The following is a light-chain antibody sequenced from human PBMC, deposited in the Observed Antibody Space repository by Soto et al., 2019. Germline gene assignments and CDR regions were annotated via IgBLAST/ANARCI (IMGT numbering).Light chain of an antibody. Sequence: DIQMTQSPSSLSASVGDRVTITCRASQDIRDELAWYQQKPGKAPQRLIYVTSSLQSGFPSRFSGSGYGTEFTLTISSLQPEDFATYYCLQHNAYPRTFGQGTNVEMK. J-gene: IGKJ1*01. CDR1: QDIRDE. CDR2: VTS. V-gene: IGKV1-17*01. CDR3: LQHNAYPRT.